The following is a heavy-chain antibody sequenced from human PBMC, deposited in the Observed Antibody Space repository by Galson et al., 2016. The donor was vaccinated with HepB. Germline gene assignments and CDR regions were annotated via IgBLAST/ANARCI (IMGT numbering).Heavy chain of an antibody. Sequence: SLRLSCAASGFTFSSYAMSWVRQAPGKGLECVSRITPSGDSMYYAVPVRGRFTISRDNSKNTLYLQMNSLRVEDTGVYYCAKAAGRAADGLNFDSWGQGTLVSVSS. CDR3: AKAAGRAADGLNFDS. J-gene: IGHJ4*02. D-gene: IGHD6-13*01. CDR2: ITPSGDSM. V-gene: IGHV3-23*01. CDR1: GFTFSSYA.